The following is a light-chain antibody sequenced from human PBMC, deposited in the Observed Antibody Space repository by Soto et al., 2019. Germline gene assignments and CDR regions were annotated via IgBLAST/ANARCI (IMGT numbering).Light chain of an antibody. CDR3: QQASNFPLT. V-gene: IGKV1-12*01. J-gene: IGKJ4*01. CDR1: QDISSW. CDR2: AAS. Sequence: DIQMTQSPSSVSASVGDGVTITCRASQDISSWLAWFQQRPGRAPKLLIYAASTLQSGVPSRFSGSGSGTVFTPTISSLQPEDFGTYYCQQASNFPLTFGGGTKVDIK.